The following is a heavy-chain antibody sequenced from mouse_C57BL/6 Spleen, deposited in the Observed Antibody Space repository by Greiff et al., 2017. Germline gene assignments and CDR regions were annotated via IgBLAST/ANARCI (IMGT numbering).Heavy chain of an antibody. CDR1: GFTFSDYG. CDR2: ISSGSSTI. D-gene: IGHD2-5*01. CDR3: ARTRSNYGYYAMDY. J-gene: IGHJ4*01. V-gene: IGHV5-17*01. Sequence: EVHLVESGGGLVKPGGSLKLSCAASGFTFSDYGMHWVRQAPETGLEWVAYISSGSSTIYYADTVKGRFTISRDNAKNTLFLQMTSLRSEDTAMXYCARTRSNYGYYAMDYWGQGTSVTVSS.